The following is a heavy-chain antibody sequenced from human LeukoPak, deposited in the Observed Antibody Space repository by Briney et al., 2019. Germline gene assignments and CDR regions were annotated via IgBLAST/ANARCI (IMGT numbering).Heavy chain of an antibody. CDR1: GGSISSYY. D-gene: IGHD3-16*01. CDR2: IYYSGGT. V-gene: IGHV4-59*01. J-gene: IGHJ4*02. Sequence: SETLSLTCTVSGGSISSYYWSWIRQPPGKGLEWIGYIYYSGGTNYNPSLKSRVTISVDTSKNQFSLKLSSVTAADTAVYYCARVRPYAYPVPDYWGQGTLVTVSS. CDR3: ARVRPYAYPVPDY.